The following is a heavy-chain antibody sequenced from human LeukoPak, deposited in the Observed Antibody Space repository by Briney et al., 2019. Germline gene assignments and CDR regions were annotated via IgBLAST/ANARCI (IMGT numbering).Heavy chain of an antibody. CDR1: GDSISSYY. J-gene: IGHJ4*02. CDR3: ARGEGGPFDY. D-gene: IGHD2-15*01. V-gene: IGHV4-59*01. Sequence: SETLSLTCTVSGDSISSYYWSRIRQPPGKGLEWIGYIYYSGSTNYNPSLKSRVTISVDTSKNQFSLKLSSVTAADTAVYYCARGEGGPFDYWGQGTLVTVSS. CDR2: IYYSGST.